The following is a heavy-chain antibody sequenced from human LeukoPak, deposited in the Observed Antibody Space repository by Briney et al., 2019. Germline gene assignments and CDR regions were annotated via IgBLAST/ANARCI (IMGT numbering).Heavy chain of an antibody. J-gene: IGHJ5*02. D-gene: IGHD6-6*01. V-gene: IGHV3-23*01. Sequence: GGSLRLSCAASGFTFSSYAMSWVRQAPGKGLEWVSAISGSGGSTHYADSVKGRFTISRDNSKNTLYLQMNSLRAEDTAVYYCAKGERSSSSNWFDPWGQGTLVTVSS. CDR2: ISGSGGST. CDR1: GFTFSSYA. CDR3: AKGERSSSSNWFDP.